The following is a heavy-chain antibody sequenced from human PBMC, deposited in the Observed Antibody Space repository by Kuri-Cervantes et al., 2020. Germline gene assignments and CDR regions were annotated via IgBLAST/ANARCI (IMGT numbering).Heavy chain of an antibody. J-gene: IGHJ4*02. V-gene: IGHV4-59*12. D-gene: IGHD3-10*01. CDR2: IYYSGST. CDR3: ARGGHYYGSGSYYFDY. CDR1: GGSISSYY. Sequence: SETLSLTCTVSGGSISSYYWSWIRQPPGKGLEWIGYIYYSGSTNYNPSLESRVTISVDRSKNQFSLKLSSVTAADTAVYYCARGGHYYGSGSYYFDYWGQGALVTVSS.